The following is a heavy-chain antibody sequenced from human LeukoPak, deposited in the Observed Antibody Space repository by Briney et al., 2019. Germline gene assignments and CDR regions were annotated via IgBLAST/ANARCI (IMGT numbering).Heavy chain of an antibody. D-gene: IGHD6-6*01. CDR2: ISAYNGNT. J-gene: IGHJ6*03. V-gene: IGHV1-18*01. CDR3: ARVAQLPMDYYYYMDV. CDR1: GYTFTSYG. Sequence: ASVKVSCKASGYTFTSYGISWVRQAPGQGLEWMGWISAYNGNTNYAQKLQGRVTMTTDTSTSTAYMELRSLRSDDTAVYYCARVAQLPMDYYYYMDVWGKGTTVTVSS.